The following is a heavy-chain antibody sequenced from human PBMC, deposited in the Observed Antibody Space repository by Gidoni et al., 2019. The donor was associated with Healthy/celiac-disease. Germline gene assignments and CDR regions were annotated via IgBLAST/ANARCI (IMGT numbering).Heavy chain of an antibody. D-gene: IGHD2-21*01. CDR3: ARGSCGGDCSVDY. V-gene: IGHV3-48*01. CDR1: GFTFTTYS. Sequence: EVQLVESGGGLVQPGGPLRLSCAASGFTFTTYSMNWGRQAPGKGLGWFSYISSSTSTLYYADSVKGRFTISRDSAKNSLYLQMNSLRAEDTAVYYCARGSCGGDCSVDYWGQGTLVTVSS. CDR2: ISSSTSTL. J-gene: IGHJ4*02.